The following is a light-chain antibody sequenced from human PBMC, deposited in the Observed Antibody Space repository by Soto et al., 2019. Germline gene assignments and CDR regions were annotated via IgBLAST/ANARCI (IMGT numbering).Light chain of an antibody. CDR3: QQYDNLPIT. CDR2: DAS. V-gene: IGKV1-33*01. J-gene: IGKJ5*01. Sequence: DIHMTQSPSSLSASVGDRVTITCQASQDISNYFNWYQQKPGKAPKLLIYDASNLETGVPSRFSGSVPETDFTFTISSRHPEDIAAYYCQQYDNLPITFGQGTRLEIK. CDR1: QDISNY.